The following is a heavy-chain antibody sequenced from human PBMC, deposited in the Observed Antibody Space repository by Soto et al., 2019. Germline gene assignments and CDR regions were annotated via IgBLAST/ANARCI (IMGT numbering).Heavy chain of an antibody. CDR3: ARERSAAATGWFDP. Sequence: QVQLVQSGAEVKEPGASVKVSCKASGYTFTSYDINWVRQATGQGLEWMGWMNPNSGNTGYAQKFQGRVTMTRNTSISTAYMELSSLRSEDTAVYYCARERSAAATGWFDPWGQGTLVTVSS. CDR1: GYTFTSYD. D-gene: IGHD6-13*01. V-gene: IGHV1-8*01. CDR2: MNPNSGNT. J-gene: IGHJ5*02.